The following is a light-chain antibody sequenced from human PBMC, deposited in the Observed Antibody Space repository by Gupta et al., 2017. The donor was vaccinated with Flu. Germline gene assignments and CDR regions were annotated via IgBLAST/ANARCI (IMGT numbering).Light chain of an antibody. CDR2: MAS. CDR1: QSINSW. V-gene: IGKV1-5*03. CDR3: QQYNSFPYA. Sequence: PSTLSASVGDRVTISCRASQSINSWLAWYQQNPGKAPKLLIYMASNLESGVPSRFSGSGSGTEFTLTISSLQPDDFATYYCQQYNSFPYAFGQGTKLEIK. J-gene: IGKJ2*01.